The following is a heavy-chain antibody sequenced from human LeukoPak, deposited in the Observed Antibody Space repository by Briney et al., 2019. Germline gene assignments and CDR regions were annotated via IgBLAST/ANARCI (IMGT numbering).Heavy chain of an antibody. J-gene: IGHJ4*02. CDR3: AISIEVDTAMAETGYYFDY. CDR2: IIPIFGTA. Sequence: GASVQVSCKASGGTFSSYAISWVRQAPGQGLEWMGRIIPIFGTANYAQKFQGRVTITTDESTSTAYMELSSLRSEDTAVYYCAISIEVDTAMAETGYYFDYWGQGTLVTVSS. CDR1: GGTFSSYA. D-gene: IGHD5-18*01. V-gene: IGHV1-69*05.